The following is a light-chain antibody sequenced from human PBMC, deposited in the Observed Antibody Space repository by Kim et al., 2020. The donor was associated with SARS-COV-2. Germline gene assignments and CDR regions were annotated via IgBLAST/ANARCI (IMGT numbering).Light chain of an antibody. CDR1: KLGDKY. CDR3: QAWDSSTEV. CDR2: QDS. V-gene: IGLV3-1*01. J-gene: IGLJ1*01. Sequence: YELTQPPSVSVSPGQTASITCYGDKLGDKYACWYQQKPGQSPVLVIYQDSKRPSGIPERFSGSNSGNTATLTISGTQAMDEADYYCQAWDSSTEVFGTGTKVTVL.